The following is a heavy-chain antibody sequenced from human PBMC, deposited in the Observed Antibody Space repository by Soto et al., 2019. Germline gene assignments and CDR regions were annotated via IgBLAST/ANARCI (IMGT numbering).Heavy chain of an antibody. CDR3: ARREIQGPIDY. CDR2: IYYSGTT. Sequence: QVQLQESGPGLVKPSDTLSLTCAVSGYSISSSNWWGWIRQPPGKGLEWIGYIYYSGTTYYNPSLKSRVTMSVDTSKNQFPLKLTSVTAVDTAVYYGARREIQGPIDYWGQGTLVTVSS. J-gene: IGHJ4*02. V-gene: IGHV4-28*01. D-gene: IGHD1-26*01. CDR1: GYSISSSNW.